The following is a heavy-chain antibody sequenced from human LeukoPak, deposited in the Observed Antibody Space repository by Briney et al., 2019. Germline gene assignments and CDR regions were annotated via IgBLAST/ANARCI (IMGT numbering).Heavy chain of an antibody. CDR3: AKDLFACSSTSCYSQSH. V-gene: IGHV3-23*01. J-gene: IGHJ4*02. CDR2: ISGSGGST. D-gene: IGHD2-2*01. Sequence: GGSLRLSCAGSGFTFSSYGMSWVRQAPGKGLEWVSAISGSGGSTYYADSVKGRFTISRDNSKNTLYLQMNSLRAEDTAVYYCAKDLFACSSTSCYSQSHWGQGTLLTVSS. CDR1: GFTFSSYG.